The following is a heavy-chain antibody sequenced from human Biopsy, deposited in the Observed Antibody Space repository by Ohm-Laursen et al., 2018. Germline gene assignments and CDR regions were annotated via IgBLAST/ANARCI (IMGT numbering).Heavy chain of an antibody. CDR1: GDSISSSNFY. D-gene: IGHD6-13*01. V-gene: IGHV4-39*07. CDR2: MHNSGST. J-gene: IGHJ6*02. CDR3: ARVPLPGIGAAYQGRFLYGMDV. Sequence: SETLSLTWTVSGDSISSSNFYWAWIRQPPGKGLEWIGSMHNSGSTYYNPSLKSRVTISVDTAKKQFSLSLRSVTAADTAVYYCARVPLPGIGAAYQGRFLYGMDVWGQGTTVSVSS.